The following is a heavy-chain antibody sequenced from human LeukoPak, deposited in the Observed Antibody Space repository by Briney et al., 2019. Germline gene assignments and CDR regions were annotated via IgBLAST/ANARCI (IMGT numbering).Heavy chain of an antibody. CDR3: ARYYYDSSAPLFQH. D-gene: IGHD3-22*01. Sequence: ASVKVSCKASGYTLTGYYMHWVRQAPGQGLEWMGWINPNSGGTNYAQKFQGRVTMTRDTSISTAYMELSRLRSDDTAVYYCARYYYDSSAPLFQHWGQGTLVTVSS. CDR2: INPNSGGT. J-gene: IGHJ1*01. CDR1: GYTLTGYY. V-gene: IGHV1-2*02.